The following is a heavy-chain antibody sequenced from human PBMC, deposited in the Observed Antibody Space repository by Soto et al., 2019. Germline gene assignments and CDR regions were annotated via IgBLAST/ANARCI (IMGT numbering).Heavy chain of an antibody. CDR2: IYYSGST. V-gene: IGHV4-31*03. CDR1: GGSISSGGYY. D-gene: IGHD6-13*01. CDR3: ARAQGSSSWYGGYYYYYGMDV. Sequence: SETLSLTCTVSGGSISSGGYYWSWIPQHPGKGLEWIGYIYYSGSTYYNPSLKSRVTISVDTSKNQFSLKLSSVTAADTAVYYCARAQGSSSWYGGYYYYYGMDVWGQGTTVTVSS. J-gene: IGHJ6*02.